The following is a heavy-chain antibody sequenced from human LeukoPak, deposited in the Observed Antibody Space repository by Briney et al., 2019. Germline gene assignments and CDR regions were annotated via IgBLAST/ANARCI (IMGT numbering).Heavy chain of an antibody. J-gene: IGHJ4*02. D-gene: IGHD6-13*01. V-gene: IGHV4-39*01. CDR3: ARPYSSWYYYFDY. Sequence: SETLSLTCTVSGGSISSSSYYWGWIRQPPGKGLEWIGSIHYSGSTYYNPSLKSRVTISVDTSKNQFSLKLSSVTAADTAVYYCARPYSSWYYYFDYWGQGTLVTVSS. CDR1: GGSISSSSYY. CDR2: IHYSGST.